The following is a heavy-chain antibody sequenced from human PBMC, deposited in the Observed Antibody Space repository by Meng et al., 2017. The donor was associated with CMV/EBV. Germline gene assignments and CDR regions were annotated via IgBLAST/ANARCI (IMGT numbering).Heavy chain of an antibody. CDR2: INPNSGVT. D-gene: IGHD2-2*01. CDR1: GYTFTGYY. Sequence: ASVKVSCKASGYTFTGYYMHWVRQAPGQGLEWMGWINPNSGVTNYAQKFQGRVTMTRDTSISTAYMELSRLRSDDTAVYYCARVVPAAFGAIDYWGQGTLVTVSS. V-gene: IGHV1-2*02. CDR3: ARVVPAAFGAIDY. J-gene: IGHJ4*01.